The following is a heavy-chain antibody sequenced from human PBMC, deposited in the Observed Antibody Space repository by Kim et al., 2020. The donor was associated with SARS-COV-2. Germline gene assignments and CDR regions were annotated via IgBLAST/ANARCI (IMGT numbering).Heavy chain of an antibody. V-gene: IGHV3-48*03. CDR2: ISSSGSTT. Sequence: GGSLRLSCAASGFTFSNYEMNWVRQAPGKGLEWVSYISSSGSTTYYADSVKGRFTISRDNAKNSLYLQMNSLRAEDTAVYYCARVYHSSSWYGVDYWGQGTLVTVSS. J-gene: IGHJ4*02. CDR3: ARVYHSSSWYGVDY. CDR1: GFTFSNYE. D-gene: IGHD6-13*01.